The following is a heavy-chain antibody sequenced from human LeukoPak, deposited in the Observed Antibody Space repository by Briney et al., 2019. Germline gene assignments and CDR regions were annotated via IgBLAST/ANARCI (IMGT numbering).Heavy chain of an antibody. Sequence: GGSLRLSCAASGFTFSSYAMSWVRQAPGKGLEWVSAISGSGGSTYYADPVKGRFTISRDNSKNTLYLQMNSLRAEDTAVYYCAKEHRGLGSSWYLGYYYYYGMDVWGQGTTVTVSS. J-gene: IGHJ6*02. D-gene: IGHD6-13*01. V-gene: IGHV3-23*01. CDR3: AKEHRGLGSSWYLGYYYYYGMDV. CDR2: ISGSGGST. CDR1: GFTFSSYA.